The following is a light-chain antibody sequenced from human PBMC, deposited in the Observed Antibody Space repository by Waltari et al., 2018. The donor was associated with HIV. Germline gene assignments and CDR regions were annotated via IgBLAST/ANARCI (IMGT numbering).Light chain of an antibody. V-gene: IGKV4-1*01. J-gene: IGKJ4*01. CDR3: QQYYSTPRT. CDR1: QSGLKSSTTKNY. CDR2: WAS. Sequence: DVVMTQSPDSLAVSLGERATINCKSGQSGLKSSTTKNYRAWYQQEPAHPPKVLIYWASAREAEDADRFSASGSGTDFTLTISNLHAEDVAVYYCQQYYSTPRTFGGGTKVEIK.